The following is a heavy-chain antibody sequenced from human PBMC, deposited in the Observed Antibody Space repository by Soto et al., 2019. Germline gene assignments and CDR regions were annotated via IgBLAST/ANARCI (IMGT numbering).Heavy chain of an antibody. V-gene: IGHV4-38-2*01. D-gene: IGHD3-10*01. CDR2: IYHTGST. J-gene: IGHJ4*02. Sequence: SESLCLTCAVSGYSISSGHYWAWVRQPPGKGLEWSGNIYHTGSTYYIPSLKSRVTMTVDTSKNQYTLKLTSVTAAVTAMYYCAMPKPGCYGFDDWGQGTPVTVSS. CDR3: AMPKPGCYGFDD. CDR1: GYSISSGHY.